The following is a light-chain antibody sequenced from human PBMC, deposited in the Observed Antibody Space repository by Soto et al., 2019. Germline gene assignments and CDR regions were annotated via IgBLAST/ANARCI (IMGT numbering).Light chain of an antibody. CDR2: GAC. V-gene: IGKV3-20*01. Sequence: IVLTQSPGTLSSSAGERATLSCWASQSVSSDYLSWYQQKPGQAPSLLIYGACSRATGIPDRFSGSGSGTDYSLIISRRQPEDFAVYYCRHYGCSPRGTFGQGTKLEI. J-gene: IGKJ1*01. CDR1: QSVSSDY. CDR3: RHYGCSPRGT.